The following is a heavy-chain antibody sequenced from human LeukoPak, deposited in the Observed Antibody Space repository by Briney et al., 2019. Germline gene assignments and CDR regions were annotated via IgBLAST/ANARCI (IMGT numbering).Heavy chain of an antibody. CDR2: ISGSGGST. V-gene: IGHV3-23*01. J-gene: IGHJ4*02. Sequence: GGSLRLSCAASGYTFSSYAMSWVRQAPGKGLEWVSAISGSGGSTYYADSVKGRFTISRDNSKNTLYLQMNSLRAEDTAVYYCARDAAHSSGYDYWGQGTLVTVSS. D-gene: IGHD3-22*01. CDR1: GYTFSSYA. CDR3: ARDAAHSSGYDY.